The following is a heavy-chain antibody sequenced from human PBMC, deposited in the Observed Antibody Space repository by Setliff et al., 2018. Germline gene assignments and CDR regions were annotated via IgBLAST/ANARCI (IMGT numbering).Heavy chain of an antibody. Sequence: GESLTISCKASGYTFANYWIGWVRQMPGKGLEWMGIIYPGDSDTRYSPSFRGQVTISADKSISTAYLQWSSLKASDTAMYYCARPRTSSNPDSDSSDIWGQGTLVTVSS. CDR2: IYPGDSDT. D-gene: IGHD6-13*01. CDR1: GYTFANYW. J-gene: IGHJ3*02. V-gene: IGHV5-51*01. CDR3: ARPRTSSNPDSDSSDI.